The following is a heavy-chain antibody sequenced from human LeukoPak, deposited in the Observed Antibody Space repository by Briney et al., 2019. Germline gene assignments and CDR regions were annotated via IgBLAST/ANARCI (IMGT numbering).Heavy chain of an antibody. Sequence: PSETLSLTCAVYSESFSGYHWTWIRQPPGKGPEWIGKIDHSGSTIYNPSLKSRVTISVAAPKNQIFLDLSSVTAADTAVYYCARGRYCNSTNCPYVGGYYYMDVWGKGTTVTVSS. CDR1: SESFSGYH. V-gene: IGHV4-34*01. CDR3: ARGRYCNSTNCPYVGGYYYMDV. J-gene: IGHJ6*03. CDR2: IDHSGST. D-gene: IGHD2-2*01.